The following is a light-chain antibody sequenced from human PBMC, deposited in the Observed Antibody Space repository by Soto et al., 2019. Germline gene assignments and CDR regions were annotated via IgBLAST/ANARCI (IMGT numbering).Light chain of an antibody. V-gene: IGLV2-14*01. CDR2: EVT. CDR1: SSDVGAYNY. CDR3: GSYTSSNSVI. J-gene: IGLJ2*01. Sequence: QSALTQPASVSGSPGQSITISCTGTSSDVGAYNYVSWYQQHPGKAPKLIIFEVTNRPSGVSSRFSGSKSGNTASLTISGLEAEDEDDYYCGSYTSSNSVIFGGGTKVTVL.